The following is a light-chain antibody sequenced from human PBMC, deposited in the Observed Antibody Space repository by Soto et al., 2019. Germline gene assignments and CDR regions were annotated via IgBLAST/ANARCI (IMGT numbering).Light chain of an antibody. CDR2: EIN. CDR1: SSDIGSYNF. J-gene: IGLJ2*01. V-gene: IGLV2-14*01. Sequence: ALTQPASVSGSPGQSITISCTGTSSDIGSYNFVSWYQQHPGKAPKLLIHEINNRPSGVSIRFSGSKSGNTASLTISGLQAEDEADYYCSSDTTSSTLIFGGGTKVTVL. CDR3: SSDTTSSTLI.